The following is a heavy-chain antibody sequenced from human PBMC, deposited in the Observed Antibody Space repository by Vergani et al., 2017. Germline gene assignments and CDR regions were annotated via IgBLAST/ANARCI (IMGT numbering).Heavy chain of an antibody. D-gene: IGHD2-2*02. CDR3: ATIGYRRWGYYFDY. Sequence: QVQLQESGPGLVKPPGTLSLTCAVSGDSISSNNCWTLVRQPPGKGLAWIGEICHTEDTKYSPSLKSRVTVSVDESRNLFSLRLNSVTAADTAVYYCATIGYRRWGYYFDYWGQGILVTVSS. V-gene: IGHV4-4*03. CDR2: ICHTEDT. CDR1: GDSISSNNC. J-gene: IGHJ4*02.